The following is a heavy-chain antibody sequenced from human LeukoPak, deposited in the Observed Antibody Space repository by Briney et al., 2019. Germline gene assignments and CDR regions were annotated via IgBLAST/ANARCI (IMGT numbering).Heavy chain of an antibody. J-gene: IGHJ4*02. CDR3: ARTDPSRAGCFVS. V-gene: IGHV4-59*01. CDR1: GGSISGYY. CDR2: IHDSVGT. Sequence: PSETLSLTCTVSGGSISGYYWSWIRQPPGQQLEWTGSIHDSVGTNYNPSLKSRLTISLDTSENHFSLTLTSVTAADTAVYYCARTDPSRAGCFVSWGQGIRVTVSS. D-gene: IGHD1-1*01.